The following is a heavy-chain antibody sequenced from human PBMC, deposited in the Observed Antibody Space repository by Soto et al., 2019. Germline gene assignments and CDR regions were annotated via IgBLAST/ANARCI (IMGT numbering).Heavy chain of an antibody. Sequence: EVQLLESGGGLVQPGGSLRLSCAASGFTFSSHVMNWVRKAPGKGLEWVAAISGGGGTTYYGDSVEGRFTMSRDNSKNTLYLQMNSLRADDTAVYYCARGPRAPPPHDYGTDVWGQGTTVTVSS. V-gene: IGHV3-23*01. J-gene: IGHJ6*02. CDR3: ARGPRAPPPHDYGTDV. CDR2: ISGGGGTT. CDR1: GFTFSSHV.